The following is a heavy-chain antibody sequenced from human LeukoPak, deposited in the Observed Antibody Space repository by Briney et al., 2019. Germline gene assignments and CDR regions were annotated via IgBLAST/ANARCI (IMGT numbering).Heavy chain of an antibody. J-gene: IGHJ5*02. Sequence: GGSLRLSCAASGFTFSSYAMHWVRQAPGKGLEWVAVISYDENNIFYADSVKGRFTISRDNSKNTVSLQMNSLRAEDTAVYYCAREKVPAASNWFDPWGQGTLVTVSS. CDR1: GFTFSSYA. D-gene: IGHD2-2*01. V-gene: IGHV3-30-3*01. CDR3: AREKVPAASNWFDP. CDR2: ISYDENNI.